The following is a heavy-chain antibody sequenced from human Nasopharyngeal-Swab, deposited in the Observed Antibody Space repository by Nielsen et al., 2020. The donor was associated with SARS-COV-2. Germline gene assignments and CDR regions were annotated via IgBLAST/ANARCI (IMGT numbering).Heavy chain of an antibody. CDR1: GFTFSSYW. D-gene: IGHD2-15*01. CDR3: ARIGFPGWDY. J-gene: IGHJ4*02. Sequence: GESLKISCAASGFTFSSYWMSWVRQAPGTGLEWVANIKQDGSEKYYVDSVKGRFTISRDNAKNSLYLQMNSLRAEDTAVYYWARIGFPGWDYWGQGTLVTVSS. CDR2: IKQDGSEK. V-gene: IGHV3-7*01.